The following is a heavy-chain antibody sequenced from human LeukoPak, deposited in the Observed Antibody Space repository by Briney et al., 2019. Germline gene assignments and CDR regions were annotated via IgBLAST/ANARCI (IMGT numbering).Heavy chain of an antibody. CDR3: ARYSYYYGSGMYYMDV. CDR1: GYTFTSYD. V-gene: IGHV1-8*01. CDR2: MNPNSGNT. J-gene: IGHJ6*03. D-gene: IGHD3-10*01. Sequence: ASVKVSCKASGYTFTSYDINWVRQATGQGLEWMGWMNPNSGNTGYAQKFQGRVTMTRNTSISTAYMELSSLRSEDTAVYYCARYSYYYGSGMYYMDVWGKGTTVTISS.